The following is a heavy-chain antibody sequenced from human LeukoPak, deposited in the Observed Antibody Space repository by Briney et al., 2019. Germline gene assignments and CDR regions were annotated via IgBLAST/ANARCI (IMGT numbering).Heavy chain of an antibody. CDR2: IGSSSTYT. CDR3: ARWNNDWEFDY. CDR1: GFTFSGYY. Sequence: KAGGSLRLSCAASGFTFSGYYMSWVRQAPGKGLEWVSCIGSSSTYTNYADSVKGRFTISRDNAKNSLYLQMNSLRAEDTAVFYCARWNNDWEFDYWAREPWSPSPQ. D-gene: IGHD1/OR15-1a*01. V-gene: IGHV3-11*03. J-gene: IGHJ4*02.